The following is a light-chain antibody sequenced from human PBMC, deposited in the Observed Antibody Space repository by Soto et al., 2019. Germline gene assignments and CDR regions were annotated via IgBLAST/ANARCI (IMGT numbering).Light chain of an antibody. J-gene: IGLJ2*01. V-gene: IGLV2-8*01. CDR1: SSDVGNYNY. Sequence: QSALTQPPSASGSPGQSVTTSCTGTSSDVGNYNYVSWYQQHPGKAPKLMIYEVSKRPSGVPDRFSGSKSANTASLTVSGLQAEDEADYYCSSYAGSNTVVFGGGTKLTVL. CDR3: SSYAGSNTVV. CDR2: EVS.